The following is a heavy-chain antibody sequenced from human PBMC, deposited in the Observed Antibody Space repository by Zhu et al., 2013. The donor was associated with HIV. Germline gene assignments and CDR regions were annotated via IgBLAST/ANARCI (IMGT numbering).Heavy chain of an antibody. J-gene: IGHJ4*02. CDR1: GFTFTSSA. D-gene: IGHD6-13*01. CDR2: IVVGSGNT. Sequence: QMQLVQSGPEVKKPGTSVKVSCKASGFTFTSSAVQWVRQARGQRLEWIGWIVVGSGNTNYAQKFQERVTITRDMSTSTAYMELSSLRSEDTAVYYCAAWPGSSSPGYWGQGTLVTVSS. V-gene: IGHV1-58*01. CDR3: AAWPGSSSPGY.